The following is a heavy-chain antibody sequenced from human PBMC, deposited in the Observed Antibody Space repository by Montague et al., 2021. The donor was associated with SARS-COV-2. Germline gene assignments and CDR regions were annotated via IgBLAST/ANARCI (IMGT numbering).Heavy chain of an antibody. CDR2: INQDETAK. D-gene: IGHD2-2*01. CDR1: GFTSGDYQ. J-gene: IGHJ6*02. Sequence: RSLSLSASGFTSGDYQMTWVRQAPGKGLQWVANINQDETAKTYVDSVKGRFTISRDNAKNTLYLQMNSLRAEDTAVYYCAKDQGDCSSSRCFRGWTYYYYGMDVWGQGTTVTVSS. V-gene: IGHV3-7*01. CDR3: AKDQGDCSSSRCFRGWTYYYYGMDV.